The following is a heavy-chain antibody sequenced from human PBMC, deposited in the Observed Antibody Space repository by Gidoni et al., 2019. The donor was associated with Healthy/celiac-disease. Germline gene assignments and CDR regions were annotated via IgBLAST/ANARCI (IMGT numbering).Heavy chain of an antibody. J-gene: IGHJ6*03. CDR3: ARGLTGYCSSTSCPTNYYYYYYMDV. D-gene: IGHD2-2*01. V-gene: IGHV1-8*01. CDR2: MNPNSGNT. CDR1: GYTFTSYD. Sequence: QVQLVQSGAEVKKPGASVKVSCKASGYTFTSYDINWVRQATGQGLEWMGWMNPNSGNTGYAQKFQGRVTMTRNTSISTAYMELSSLRSEDTAVYYCARGLTGYCSSTSCPTNYYYYYYMDVWGKGTTVTVSS.